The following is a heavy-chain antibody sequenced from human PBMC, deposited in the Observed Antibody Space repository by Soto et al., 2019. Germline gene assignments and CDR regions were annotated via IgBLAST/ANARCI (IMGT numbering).Heavy chain of an antibody. CDR1: GFTFSSYA. CDR3: ARGSSSEGLFDY. Sequence: QVQLVESGGGVVQPGRSLRLSCAASGFTFSSYAMHWVRQAPGKGLEWVAVISYDGSNKYYADSVKGRFTISRDNSKNTLYLQMSSLRAEDTAVYYCARGSSSEGLFDYWGQGTLVTVSS. CDR2: ISYDGSNK. J-gene: IGHJ4*02. D-gene: IGHD6-13*01. V-gene: IGHV3-30-3*01.